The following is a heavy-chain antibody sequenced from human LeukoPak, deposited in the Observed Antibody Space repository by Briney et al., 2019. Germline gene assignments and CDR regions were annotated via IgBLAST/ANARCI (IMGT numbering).Heavy chain of an antibody. CDR1: GYTFTSYD. Sequence: GASVKVSCKASGYTFTSYDINWVRQATGQGLEWMGWMNPNSGNTGYAQKFQGRVTITRNTSISTAYMELSSLRSEDTAVYYCARGAAAVAGGGYCQYWGQGTPVTVSS. V-gene: IGHV1-8*03. D-gene: IGHD6-19*01. CDR3: ARGAAAVAGGGYCQY. J-gene: IGHJ1*01. CDR2: MNPNSGNT.